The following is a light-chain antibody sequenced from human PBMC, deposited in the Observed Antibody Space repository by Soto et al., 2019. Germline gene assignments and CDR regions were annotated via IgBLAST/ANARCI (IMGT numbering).Light chain of an antibody. CDR3: QQRSNWIT. V-gene: IGKV3-11*01. CDR1: QSVSSY. Sequence: EIVLTQSPATLSLSPGERATLSCRASQSVSSYLAWYQQKPGQAPRLLTYDASNRAPGIPARFSGSGSGTDFTLTISSLEPEDFAVYYCQQRSNWITFGQGTRLEIK. CDR2: DAS. J-gene: IGKJ5*01.